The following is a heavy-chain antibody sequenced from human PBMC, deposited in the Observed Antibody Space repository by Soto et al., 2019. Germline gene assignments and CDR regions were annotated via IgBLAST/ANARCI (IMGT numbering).Heavy chain of an antibody. V-gene: IGHV3-30*18. D-gene: IGHD2-2*01. Sequence: GGSLRLSCAASGFTFSSYGMHWVRQAPGKGLEWVAVISYDGSNKYYADSVKGRFTISRDNSKNTLYLQMNSLRAEDTAVYYCAKDQLVVVGGEDLPDYWGQGTLVTVSS. CDR2: ISYDGSNK. CDR3: AKDQLVVVGGEDLPDY. J-gene: IGHJ4*02. CDR1: GFTFSSYG.